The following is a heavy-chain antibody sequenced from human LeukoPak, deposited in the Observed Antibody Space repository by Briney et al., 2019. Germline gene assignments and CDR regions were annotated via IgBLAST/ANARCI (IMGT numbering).Heavy chain of an antibody. D-gene: IGHD3-16*01. Sequence: PGRSLRLSCAASGFTFSTYGMHWVRQAPGKGLEWVSVIWFDGSTQYYADSVKGRFTISRDNSKNTLFLQMNSLRAEDTAVYYCARAQAGGDGDYWGQGTLVTVSS. J-gene: IGHJ4*02. CDR2: IWFDGSTQ. CDR3: ARAQAGGDGDY. V-gene: IGHV3-33*01. CDR1: GFTFSTYG.